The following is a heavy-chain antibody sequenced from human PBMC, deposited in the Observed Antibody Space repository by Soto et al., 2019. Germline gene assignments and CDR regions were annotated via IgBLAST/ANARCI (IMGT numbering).Heavy chain of an antibody. CDR3: VRDGAGADGLGWFGP. D-gene: IGHD3-10*01. V-gene: IGHV4-31*03. Sequence: QVQLQESGPGLVKPSQTLSLSCTVSGDSISRGGYYWNWIRQHPRKGLEWIGYIYHSGSTNYNPSFKSRVTISVHTSKNQLSLELTNVTAADTAVYYCVRDGAGADGLGWFGPWGQGILVTVSS. CDR1: GDSISRGGYY. CDR2: IYHSGST. J-gene: IGHJ5*02.